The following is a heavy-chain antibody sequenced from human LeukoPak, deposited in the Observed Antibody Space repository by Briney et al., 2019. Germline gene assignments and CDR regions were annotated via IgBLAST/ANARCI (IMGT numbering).Heavy chain of an antibody. CDR3: ARGAKYYYDSSGYYLYYFYY. Sequence: PGGSLRLSCAASGFTFSSYSMNWVRQAPGKGLEWVSSISSSSSYVYYADSVKGRFTISRDNAKNSLYLQMNSLRAEDTAVYYCARGAKYYYDSSGYYLYYFYYWGQGTLVTVSS. D-gene: IGHD3-22*01. J-gene: IGHJ4*02. V-gene: IGHV3-21*01. CDR1: GFTFSSYS. CDR2: ISSSSSYV.